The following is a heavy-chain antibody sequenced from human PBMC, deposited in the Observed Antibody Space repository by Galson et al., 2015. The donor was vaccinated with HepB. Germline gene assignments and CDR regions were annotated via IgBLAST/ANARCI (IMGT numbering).Heavy chain of an antibody. CDR1: GYTFSNYN. J-gene: IGHJ4*02. CDR3: ARARYSTSPPDY. CDR2: ISGYNGNT. Sequence: SVKVSCKASGYTFSNYNIAWVRQAPGQGLEWMGRISGYNGNTNYAQKLQGRVTMTTDTSTSTAYMELRSLRSDDTAVYYCARARYSTSPPDYWGQGTLVTVSS. V-gene: IGHV1-18*04. D-gene: IGHD2-2*01.